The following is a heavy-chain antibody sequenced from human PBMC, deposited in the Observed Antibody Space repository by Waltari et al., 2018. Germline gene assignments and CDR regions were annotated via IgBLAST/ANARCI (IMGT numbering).Heavy chain of an antibody. D-gene: IGHD6-19*01. CDR3: AGDGSSSAFHS. CDR2: ISRSGNYI. Sequence: DVQLVESGGGLVKSVGSLRLLWASSGVTRGTFTMNWGRRPPGKGLEWVSTISRSGNYIYYADSVKGRFTISRDNAKNSLFLHMNSLRGDDTAVYFCAGDGSSSAFHSWGQGTLVTVSS. J-gene: IGHJ1*01. CDR1: GVTRGTFT. V-gene: IGHV3-21*02.